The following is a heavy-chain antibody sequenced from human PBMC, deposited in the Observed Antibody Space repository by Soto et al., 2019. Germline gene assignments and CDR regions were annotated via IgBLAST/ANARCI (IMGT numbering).Heavy chain of an antibody. CDR2: IKSITDGGTT. D-gene: IGHD2-2*01. CDR3: TTDSADIVVVPATFGMDV. V-gene: IGHV3-15*01. CDR1: GITFSNAW. J-gene: IGHJ6*02. Sequence: GGSLRLSWAASGITFSNAWMTWVRQAPGKGLEWVGRIKSITDGGTTDYAAPVKGRFTISRDDSKDTLYLQMNNLRTEDTAVYHCTTDSADIVVVPATFGMDVWGQGTTVTGSS.